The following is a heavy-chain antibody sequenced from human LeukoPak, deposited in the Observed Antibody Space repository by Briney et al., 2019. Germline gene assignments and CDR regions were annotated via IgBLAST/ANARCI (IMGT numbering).Heavy chain of an antibody. V-gene: IGHV1-69*05. J-gene: IGHJ4*02. D-gene: IGHD1-1*01. CDR1: GGTFSSYA. CDR2: IIPIFGTA. CDR3: VRGLERLEASPPFDY. Sequence: ASVKVSCKASGGTFSSYAISWVRQAPGQGLEWMGGIIPIFGTANYAQKFQGRVTITTDESTSTAYMELSSLRSEDTAVYYCVRGLERLEASPPFDYWGQGTLVTVSS.